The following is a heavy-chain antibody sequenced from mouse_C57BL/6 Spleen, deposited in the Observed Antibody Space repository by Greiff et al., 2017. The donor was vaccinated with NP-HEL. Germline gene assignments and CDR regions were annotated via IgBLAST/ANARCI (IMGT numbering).Heavy chain of an antibody. V-gene: IGHV1-81*01. J-gene: IGHJ3*01. CDR3: ARSLSTMVTTGGFAY. CDR1: GYTFTSYG. CDR2: IYPRSGNT. Sequence: VQLQQSGAELARPGASVKLSCKASGYTFTSYGISWVKQRTGQGLEWIGEIYPRSGNTYYNEKFKGKATLTADKSSSTAYMELRSLTSEDSAVYFCARSLSTMVTTGGFAYWGQGTLVTVSA. D-gene: IGHD2-2*01.